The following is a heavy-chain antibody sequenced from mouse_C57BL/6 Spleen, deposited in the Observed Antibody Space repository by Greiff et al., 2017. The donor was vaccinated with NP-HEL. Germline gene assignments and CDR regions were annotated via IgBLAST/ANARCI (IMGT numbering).Heavy chain of an antibody. V-gene: IGHV1-80*01. CDR3: ARFPSYAMDY. J-gene: IGHJ4*01. CDR1: GYAFSSYW. CDR2: IYPGDGDT. D-gene: IGHD2-10*02. Sequence: VQLVESGAELVKPGASVKISCKASGYAFSSYWMNWVKQRPGKGLEWIGQIYPGDGDTNYNGKFKGKATLTADKSSSTAYMQLSSLTSEDSAVYFCARFPSYAMDYWGQGTSVTVSS.